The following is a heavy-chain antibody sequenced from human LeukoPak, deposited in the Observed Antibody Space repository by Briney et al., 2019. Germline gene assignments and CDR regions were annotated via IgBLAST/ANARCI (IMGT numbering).Heavy chain of an antibody. CDR3: ARDRVTMVGGRYGMDV. Sequence: ASVNVSCKASGYTFTSYYMHWVRQATGQGLEGMGWINPNSGGTNYAQKFQGWVTMTRDTSISTAYMELSRLRSDDTAVYYCARDRVTMVGGRYGMDVWGQGTTVTVSS. J-gene: IGHJ6*02. CDR2: INPNSGGT. D-gene: IGHD3-10*01. CDR1: GYTFTSYY. V-gene: IGHV1-2*04.